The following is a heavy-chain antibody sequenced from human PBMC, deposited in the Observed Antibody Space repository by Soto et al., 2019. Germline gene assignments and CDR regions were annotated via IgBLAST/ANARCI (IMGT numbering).Heavy chain of an antibody. Sequence: KGLEWIGYIYYSGSTNYNPSLKSRVTISVDTSKNQFSLKLSSVTAADTAVYYCAFFFQAEDGIRGVRSVSAFLLNRSSDL. CDR2: IYYSGST. D-gene: IGHD3-10*02. V-gene: IGHV4-59*01. J-gene: IGHJ2*01. CDR3: AFFFQAEDGIRGVRSVSAFLLNRSSDL.